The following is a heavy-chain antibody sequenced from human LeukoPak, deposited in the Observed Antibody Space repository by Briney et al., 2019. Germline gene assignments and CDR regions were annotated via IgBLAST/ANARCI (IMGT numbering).Heavy chain of an antibody. Sequence: SETLSLTCTVSGGSISSYYWSWIRQPPGKGLEWIGRIYTSGSTNYNPSLKSRVTMSVDTSKNQFSLKLSSVTAADTAVYYYARDRFYGSGSYFDYWGQGTLVTVSS. V-gene: IGHV4-4*07. J-gene: IGHJ4*02. CDR1: GGSISSYY. CDR2: IYTSGST. CDR3: ARDRFYGSGSYFDY. D-gene: IGHD3-10*01.